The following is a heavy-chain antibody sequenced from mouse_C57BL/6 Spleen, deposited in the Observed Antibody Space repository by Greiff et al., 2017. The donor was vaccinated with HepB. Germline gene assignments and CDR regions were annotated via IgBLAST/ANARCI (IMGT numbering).Heavy chain of an antibody. V-gene: IGHV1-50*01. CDR3: AREGGLGRGLDY. Sequence: QVQLQQPGAELVKPGASVKLSCKASGYTFTSYWMQWVKQRPGQGLEWIGEIDPSDSYTNYNQKFKGKATLTVDTSSSTAYMQLSSLTSEDSAVYYCAREGGLGRGLDYWGQGTTLTVSS. D-gene: IGHD4-1*01. CDR1: GYTFTSYW. CDR2: IDPSDSYT. J-gene: IGHJ2*01.